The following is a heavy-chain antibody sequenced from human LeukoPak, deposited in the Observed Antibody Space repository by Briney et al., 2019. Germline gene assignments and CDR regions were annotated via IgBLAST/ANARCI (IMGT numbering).Heavy chain of an antibody. CDR1: GYTFTSYY. D-gene: IGHD4-17*01. Sequence: ASVKVSCKASGYTFTSYYMHWVRQAPGQGLEWMGIINPTGGSTSYAQKSQGRVTMTRDTSTSTVYMELSSLRSEDTAVYYCARFSYPHTTATTEYFDYWGQGTLVTVSS. CDR2: INPTGGST. CDR3: ARFSYPHTTATTEYFDY. J-gene: IGHJ4*02. V-gene: IGHV1-46*01.